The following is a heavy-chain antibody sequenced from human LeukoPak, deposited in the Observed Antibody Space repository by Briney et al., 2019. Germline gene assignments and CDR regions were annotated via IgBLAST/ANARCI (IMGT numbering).Heavy chain of an antibody. Sequence: PSETLSLTCIVSGGSISRYYWSRIRQPPGKGLEWIGHIYDSGSTNYNPSLKSRVIISIDTSMNQFSLKLSSVTAADTAVYYCAREGPSGIYPFDIWGQGTMVTVSS. J-gene: IGHJ3*02. CDR3: AREGPSGIYPFDI. CDR2: IYDSGST. CDR1: GGSISRYY. D-gene: IGHD1-26*01. V-gene: IGHV4-59*01.